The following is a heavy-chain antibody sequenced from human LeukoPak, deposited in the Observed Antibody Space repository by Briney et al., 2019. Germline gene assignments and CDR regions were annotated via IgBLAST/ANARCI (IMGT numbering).Heavy chain of an antibody. D-gene: IGHD1-26*01. CDR2: IWYDGSNK. J-gene: IGHJ4*02. Sequence: GGSLRLSCAASGFTFSSYGMHWVRQAPGKGLEWVAVIWYDGSNKYYADSVKGRFTISRDNSKNTLYLQMNSLRAEDTAVYYCARDLDSLGATPLLGLGVPFDYWGQGTLVTVSS. CDR1: GFTFSSYG. V-gene: IGHV3-33*01. CDR3: ARDLDSLGATPLLGLGVPFDY.